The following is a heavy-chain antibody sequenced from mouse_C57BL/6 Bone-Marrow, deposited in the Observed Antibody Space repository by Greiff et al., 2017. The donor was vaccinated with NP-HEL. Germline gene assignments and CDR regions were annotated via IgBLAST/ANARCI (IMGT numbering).Heavy chain of an antibody. D-gene: IGHD2-4*01. CDR2: ISYDGSN. CDR1: GYSITSGYY. V-gene: IGHV3-6*01. J-gene: IGHJ2*01. Sequence: DVQLVESGPGLVKPSQSLSLTCSVTGYSITSGYYWDWIRQFPGNKLEWMGYISYDGSNNYNPSLKNRISITRDTSKNQFFLKLNSVTTEDTATYYCARKGAYDYDYFDYWGQGTTLTVSS. CDR3: ARKGAYDYDYFDY.